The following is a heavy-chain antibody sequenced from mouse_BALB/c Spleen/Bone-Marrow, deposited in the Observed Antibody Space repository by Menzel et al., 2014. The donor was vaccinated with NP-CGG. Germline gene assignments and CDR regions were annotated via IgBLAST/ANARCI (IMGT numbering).Heavy chain of an antibody. Sequence: VKVEESGPGLVAPSQSLSITCTVSGFSLTSYGVHWVRQPPGKGLEWLGVIWAGGSTNYNSALMSRLSISKDKSKSQVFLKMNSLQTDDTAMYYCARGYGNLAMDYWGQGTSVTVSS. D-gene: IGHD2-1*01. CDR3: ARGYGNLAMDY. CDR1: GFSLTSYG. V-gene: IGHV2-9*02. CDR2: IWAGGST. J-gene: IGHJ4*01.